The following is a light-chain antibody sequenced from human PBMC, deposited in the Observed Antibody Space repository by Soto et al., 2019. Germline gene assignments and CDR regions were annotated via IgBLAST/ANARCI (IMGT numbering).Light chain of an antibody. V-gene: IGLV2-14*01. CDR3: SSYTSIGTLLV. CDR1: SSDFGGNHY. Sequence: QSVLTQPTSVSGSPGQSITLSCTGTSSDFGGNHYVSWYQHYPGKAPKLMIYEVSNRPSGVSHRFSGSKSGNTASLIISGLQAEDEADYYCSSYTSIGTLLVFGGGTKLTVL. J-gene: IGLJ2*01. CDR2: EVS.